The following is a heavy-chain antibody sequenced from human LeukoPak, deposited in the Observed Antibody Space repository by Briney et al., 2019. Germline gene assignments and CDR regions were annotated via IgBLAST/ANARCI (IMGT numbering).Heavy chain of an antibody. CDR2: IIPIFGTA. CDR3: ARVGRGYFGDFDY. CDR1: GGTFSSYA. D-gene: IGHD3-22*01. Sequence: ASVKVSCKASGGTFSSYAISWVRQAPGQGLEWMGGIIPIFGTANYAQKFQGRVTITADESTSTAYMELSSLRSEDTAVYYCARVGRGYFGDFDYWGQGTLVTVSS. J-gene: IGHJ4*02. V-gene: IGHV1-69*13.